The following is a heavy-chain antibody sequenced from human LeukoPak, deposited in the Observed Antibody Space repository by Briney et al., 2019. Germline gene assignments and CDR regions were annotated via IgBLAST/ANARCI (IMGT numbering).Heavy chain of an antibody. D-gene: IGHD1-1*01. V-gene: IGHV4-4*07. J-gene: IGHJ4*02. CDR3: GRRNYNPSLKSRVTMSLDTSKNQFSLKLSSVTAADTAVHYGARDETYGGNSGELHY. CDR2: TYTSVSN. CDR1: GGSITSYY. Sequence: SETLSLTCTVSGGSITSYYSSCIRQPARNGLEWIGPTYTSVSNNSHPSLKRQATLPVTPPNTQFTLNLTAVNAPATPVYSIGRRNYNPSLKSRVTMSLDTSKNQFSLKLSSVTAADTAVHYGARDETYGGNSGELHYWGQGTLVTVSS.